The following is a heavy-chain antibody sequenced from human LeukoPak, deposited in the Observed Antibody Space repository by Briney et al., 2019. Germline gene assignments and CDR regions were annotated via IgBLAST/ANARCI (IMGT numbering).Heavy chain of an antibody. Sequence: ASVKVSCKASGYTFTGYYMHWVRQAPGQGLEWMEWINPNSGGTNYAQKFQGRVTMTRDTSISTAYMELSRLRSDDTAVNYCARGVLPYCSGGSCYSLVGRWFDPWGQGTLVTVSS. V-gene: IGHV1-2*02. D-gene: IGHD2-15*01. J-gene: IGHJ5*02. CDR3: ARGVLPYCSGGSCYSLVGRWFDP. CDR2: INPNSGGT. CDR1: GYTFTGYY.